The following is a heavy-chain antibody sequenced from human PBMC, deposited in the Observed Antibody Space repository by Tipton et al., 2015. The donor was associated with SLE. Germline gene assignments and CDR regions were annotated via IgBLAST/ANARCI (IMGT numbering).Heavy chain of an antibody. D-gene: IGHD1-1*01. J-gene: IGHJ4*02. CDR3: ARDTTPIDY. V-gene: IGHV4-34*01. CDR2: INHSGST. CDR1: GGSFSGYY. Sequence: TLSLTCAVYGGSFSGYYWSWIRQSPGKGLEWLGEINHSGSTNYNPSLKSRVTLSGDTSKNQFSLKLSSVTAADTAMYYCARDTTPIDYWGQGTLVTVSS.